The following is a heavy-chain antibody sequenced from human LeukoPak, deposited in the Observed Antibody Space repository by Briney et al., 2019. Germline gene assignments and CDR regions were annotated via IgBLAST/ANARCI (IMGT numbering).Heavy chain of an antibody. Sequence: PGGSLRLSCAASGFTFTNHGMSWVRQALGKGLEWVSGIIPSGHTTYYADSVRGRFTISRDNSRNTVYLQMNSLRAEDTAVYYCAKDDRWLQFCCWGQGTLVTVSS. CDR1: GFTFTNHG. D-gene: IGHD5-24*01. V-gene: IGHV3-23*01. CDR3: AKDDRWLQFCC. J-gene: IGHJ4*02. CDR2: IIPSGHTT.